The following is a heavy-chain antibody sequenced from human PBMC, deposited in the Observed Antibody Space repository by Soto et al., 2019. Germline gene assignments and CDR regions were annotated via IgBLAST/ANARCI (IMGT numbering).Heavy chain of an antibody. D-gene: IGHD4-4*01. Sequence: QVQLVQSGAEVKKPGSSVTVSCKASGGTFSSYAISWVRQAPGQGLEWLGRIIPFIGTANYAQKFQGRVTITADESTSTAYMELPSLRSEDTAVYYCARVVMTTVPASYYSGMDVWGQGTTVTVSS. CDR2: IIPFIGTA. J-gene: IGHJ6*02. CDR3: ARVVMTTVPASYYSGMDV. CDR1: GGTFSSYA. V-gene: IGHV1-69*18.